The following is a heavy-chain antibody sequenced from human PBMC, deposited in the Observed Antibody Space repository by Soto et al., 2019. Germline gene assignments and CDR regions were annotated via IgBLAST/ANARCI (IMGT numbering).Heavy chain of an antibody. CDR2: IKRQTDGGTA. V-gene: IGHV3-15*07. J-gene: IGHJ4*02. CDR1: GFTFSNAW. CDR3: TTPGSGSYFTLLDY. Sequence: EVQLVESGGGLVKPGGSLRLSCAASGFTFSNAWMNWVRQAPGKGLEWVGRIKRQTDGGTADYAAPVKGRFPISRDDSKNTLYLQMNSLKTEDTAVYYCTTPGSGSYFTLLDYWGQGTLVTVSS. D-gene: IGHD3-10*01.